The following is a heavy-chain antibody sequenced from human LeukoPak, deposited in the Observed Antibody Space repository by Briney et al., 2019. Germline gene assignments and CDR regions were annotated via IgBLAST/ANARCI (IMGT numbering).Heavy chain of an antibody. CDR2: IYHSGST. V-gene: IGHV4-38-2*02. CDR3: ALGIYYGSGSYSGLGD. CDR1: GYSISSGYY. D-gene: IGHD3-10*01. Sequence: SETLSLTCTVSGYSISSGYYWGWIRQPPGKGLEWIGSIYHSGSTYYNPSLKSRVTISVDTSKNQFSLKLSSETAADTAVYYCALGIYYGSGSYSGLGDWGQGTLVTVSS. J-gene: IGHJ4*02.